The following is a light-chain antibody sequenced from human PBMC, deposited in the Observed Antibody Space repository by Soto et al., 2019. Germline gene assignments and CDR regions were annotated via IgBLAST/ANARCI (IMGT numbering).Light chain of an antibody. J-gene: IGKJ1*01. Sequence: EIVLTQSPGTLSLSPGERATLSCRASQSVSSSYLAWYQQKPGQAPRLLIYGASSRATGIPDRFSGSGSGTDFTLTISRLEPEDFAGYYCQHYGSSPQWTFGQGTKVEIK. CDR2: GAS. V-gene: IGKV3-20*01. CDR3: QHYGSSPQWT. CDR1: QSVSSSY.